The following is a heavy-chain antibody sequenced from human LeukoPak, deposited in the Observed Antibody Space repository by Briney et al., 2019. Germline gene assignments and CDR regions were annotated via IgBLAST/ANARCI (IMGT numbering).Heavy chain of an antibody. CDR3: ARLGGWGSSWFDYYYYYMDV. CDR1: GYSFTSYW. Sequence: GESLKISCKGSGYSFTSYWIGWVRQMPGKGLEWMGIIYPGGSDTRYSPSFQGQVTISADKSISTAYLQWSSLKASDTAMYYCARLGGWGSSWFDYYYYYMDVWGKGTTVTVSS. V-gene: IGHV5-51*01. J-gene: IGHJ6*03. CDR2: IYPGGSDT. D-gene: IGHD6-13*01.